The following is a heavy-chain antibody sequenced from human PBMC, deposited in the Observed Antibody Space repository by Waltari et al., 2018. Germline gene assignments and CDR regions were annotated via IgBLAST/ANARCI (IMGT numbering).Heavy chain of an antibody. CDR2: MDATDHNT. CDR3: AKDRERGEGNLLDH. V-gene: IGHV1-8*01. CDR1: GYTFTSYD. J-gene: IGHJ5*02. Sequence: QVQLVQSGAEVKKPGASVKVSCTASGYTFTSYDIHWVRQAAGQGLEWMGWMDATDHNTEYSPKFRGRVKGTRTTTRSTAYMAANSQRTKHRAVYYGAKDRERGEGNLLDHWGQGTLVTVSS. D-gene: IGHD2-21*01.